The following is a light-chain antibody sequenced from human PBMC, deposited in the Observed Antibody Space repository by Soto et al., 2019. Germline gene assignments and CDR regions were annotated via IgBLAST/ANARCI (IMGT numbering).Light chain of an antibody. V-gene: IGKV3-11*01. CDR1: QSVGGY. Sequence: EIVLTQSPATLSLSPGERATLSCRASQSVGGYLDWYQQKPGQAPRLLIYDASTRASGIPARFSGSGSGTDFPLTISSPWPADLAVDYCHQRSNCPPLTFGGGTKVEIK. J-gene: IGKJ4*01. CDR2: DAS. CDR3: HQRSNCPPLT.